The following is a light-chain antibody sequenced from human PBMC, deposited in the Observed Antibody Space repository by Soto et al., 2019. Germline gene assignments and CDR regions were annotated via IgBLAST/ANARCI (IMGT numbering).Light chain of an antibody. CDR3: QQYASSPT. J-gene: IGKJ4*01. CDR2: GIS. CDR1: HTISSSY. Sequence: EIVLTQSPGTLSLSPGERATLSCRASHTISSSYLAWYQQKPGQAPRLLMYGISRRATGIPDRFSGSGSGTDFTLTISRLEPEDFAVYYCQQYASSPTFGGGTKVDI. V-gene: IGKV3-20*01.